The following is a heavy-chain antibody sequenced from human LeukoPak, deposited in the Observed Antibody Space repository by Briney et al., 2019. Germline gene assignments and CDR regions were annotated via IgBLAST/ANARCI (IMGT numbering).Heavy chain of an antibody. CDR2: ISGSGGST. J-gene: IGHJ4*02. V-gene: IGHV3-23*01. CDR1: GYTFTSYG. Sequence: SCKASGYTFTSYGISWVRQAPGKGLEWVSAISGSGGSTYYADSVKGRFTISRDNSKNTLYLQMNSLRAEDTAVYYCAKDPYYYDSSGYYFESYYFDYWGQGTLVTVSS. D-gene: IGHD3-22*01. CDR3: AKDPYYYDSSGYYFESYYFDY.